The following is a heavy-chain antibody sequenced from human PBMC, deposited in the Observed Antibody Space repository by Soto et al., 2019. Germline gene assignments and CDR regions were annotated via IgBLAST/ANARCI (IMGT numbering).Heavy chain of an antibody. CDR1: GFTFSNAW. CDR3: TTGRAGYRTGTDAFDI. D-gene: IGHD1-1*01. J-gene: IGHJ3*02. V-gene: IGHV3-15*01. CDR2: IKSKTDGGTT. Sequence: GGSLRLSCAASGFTFSNAWMSWVRQAPGKGLEWVGRIKSKTDGGTTDYAAPVKGRFTISRDDSKNTLYLQMNSLKTEDTAVSYGTTGRAGYRTGTDAFDIWGQGTMVTVSS.